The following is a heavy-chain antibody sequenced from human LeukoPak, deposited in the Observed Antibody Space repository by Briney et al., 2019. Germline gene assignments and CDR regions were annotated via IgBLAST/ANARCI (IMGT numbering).Heavy chain of an antibody. D-gene: IGHD2-2*01. Sequence: GAPVKVSCKASGGTFSSYAISWVRQAPGQGLEWMGGIIPIFGTANYAQKFQGRVTITTDESTSTAYMELSSLRSEDTAVYYCARESVPAAMAYYYYMDVWGKGTTVTVSS. CDR3: ARESVPAAMAYYYYMDV. CDR2: IIPIFGTA. J-gene: IGHJ6*03. CDR1: GGTFSSYA. V-gene: IGHV1-69*05.